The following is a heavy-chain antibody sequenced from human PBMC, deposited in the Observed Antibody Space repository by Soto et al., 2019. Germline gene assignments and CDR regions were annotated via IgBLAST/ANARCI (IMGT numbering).Heavy chain of an antibody. V-gene: IGHV4-30-2*01. CDR2: IYHSGST. J-gene: IGHJ4*02. CDR3: ARDYSGSHFDY. CDR1: GGSIKSSDYS. D-gene: IGHD1-26*01. Sequence: TSETLSLTCAVSGGSIKSSDYSWSWVRQPPGKGLEWIGYIYHSGSTYYNPSLKSRVTISVDTSKNQFSLKLSSVTAADTAVYYCARDYSGSHFDYWGPGTLVTSPQ.